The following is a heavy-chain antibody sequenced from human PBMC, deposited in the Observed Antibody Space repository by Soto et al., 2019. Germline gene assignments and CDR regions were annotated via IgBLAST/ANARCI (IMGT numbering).Heavy chain of an antibody. CDR2: INHSGST. Sequence: QLPETLSLTCAVYGGSFSGYYWSWIRQPPGKGLEWIGEINHSGSTNYNPSLKSRVTISVDTSKNQFSLKLSSVTAADTAVYYCARGRSFGVVNYYYYGMDVWGQGTTVTVSS. CDR3: ARGRSFGVVNYYYYGMDV. CDR1: GGSFSGYY. V-gene: IGHV4-34*01. J-gene: IGHJ6*02. D-gene: IGHD3-3*01.